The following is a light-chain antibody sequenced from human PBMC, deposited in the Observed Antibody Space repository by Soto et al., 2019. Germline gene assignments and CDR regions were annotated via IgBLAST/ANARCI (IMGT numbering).Light chain of an antibody. CDR1: SSDVGGNNY. J-gene: IGLJ2*01. Sequence: QSALTQPPSASGSPGQSVTISCTGTSSDVGGNNYVSWYQQHPGQAPKLMIYEVSKRPSGVPDRFSGSKSGNTASLTVSGLQAEDEADYYCSSYAGRNNLGVFGGGTKLTVL. V-gene: IGLV2-8*01. CDR2: EVS. CDR3: SSYAGRNNLGV.